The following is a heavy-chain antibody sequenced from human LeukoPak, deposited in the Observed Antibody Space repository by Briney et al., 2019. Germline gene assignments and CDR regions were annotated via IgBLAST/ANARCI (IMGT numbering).Heavy chain of an antibody. CDR3: TTEPYDSDY. CDR2: IKSKTDGGTT. J-gene: IGHJ4*02. Sequence: PGGSLRLSCAASGFTFSNAWMSWVRQAPGKGLEWVSRIKSKTDGGTTDYAAPVKGRFTISRDDSKNTLYLQMNSLKTEDTAVYYCTTEPYDSDYWSQGTLVTVSS. V-gene: IGHV3-15*01. D-gene: IGHD4-17*01. CDR1: GFTFSNAW.